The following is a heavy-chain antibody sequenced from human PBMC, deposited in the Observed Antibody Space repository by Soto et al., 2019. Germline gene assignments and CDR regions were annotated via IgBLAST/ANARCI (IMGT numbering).Heavy chain of an antibody. CDR3: GRDAGRRFDY. V-gene: IGHV3-7*01. CDR2: MNRDGSEK. Sequence: EVQLVESGGGLVQPGGSLRLSCAASGFTFSSYWMTWARQAPGKGLEWVVSMNRDGSEKRYVDSVEGRFTISRANAKNSLFLQMNSLSPDDTAVYYCGRDAGRRFDYWGQGSLVTVSS. D-gene: IGHD6-13*01. CDR1: GFTFSSYW. J-gene: IGHJ4*02.